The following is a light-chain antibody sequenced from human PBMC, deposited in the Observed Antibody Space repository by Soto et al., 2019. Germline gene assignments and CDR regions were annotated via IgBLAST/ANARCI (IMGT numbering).Light chain of an antibody. Sequence: IALTQSPGTLSLSLGDRAALSCRASQSVSNNFLAWYQQKPGQAPRLLIYGASSRATGITDRFSGSGSGTDFTLTISRLETEDFGVYFCQQYKDWPTTFGQGTKVDIK. V-gene: IGKV3-20*01. CDR1: QSVSNNF. J-gene: IGKJ1*01. CDR3: QQYKDWPTT. CDR2: GAS.